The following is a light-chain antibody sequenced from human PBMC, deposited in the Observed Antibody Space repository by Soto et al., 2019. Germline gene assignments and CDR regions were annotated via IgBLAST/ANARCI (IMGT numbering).Light chain of an antibody. CDR2: EVS. V-gene: IGLV2-14*01. Sequence: QSALTQPASVSGSPRQSITISCTGTSSDVGGYNYVSWYQQHPGKAPKLMIYEVSNRPSGVSNRFSGSKSGNTASLTISGLQAEDEADYYCSSYTGISTQVFGGGTKLTVL. CDR3: SSYTGISTQV. CDR1: SSDVGGYNY. J-gene: IGLJ3*02.